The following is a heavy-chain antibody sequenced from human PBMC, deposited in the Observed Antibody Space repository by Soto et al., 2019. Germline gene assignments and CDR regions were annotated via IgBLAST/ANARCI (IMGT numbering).Heavy chain of an antibody. V-gene: IGHV4-34*01. D-gene: IGHD3-3*01. J-gene: IGHJ4*02. CDR1: GGSFRGYY. Sequence: QVQLQQWGAGLLKPSETLSLTCAVYGGSFRGYYWSWIRQPPGKGLEWIGEINHSGSTNYNPSLKSRVTISVDTSKNQFSLKLSSVTAADTAVYYCARGMVLEWLSSFDYWGQGTLVTVSS. CDR3: ARGMVLEWLSSFDY. CDR2: INHSGST.